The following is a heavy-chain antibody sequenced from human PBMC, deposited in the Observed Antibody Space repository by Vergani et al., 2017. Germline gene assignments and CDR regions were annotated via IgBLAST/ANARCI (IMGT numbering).Heavy chain of an antibody. CDR2: ISDGGETK. CDR1: GFIFSDYY. Sequence: QVQLVASGGGLVRPGGSLRLSCAASGFIFSDYYMTWIRQTPGKGLEWRAHISDGGETKMYAESLKGRFTVSRDNTNNLLILQMKTLKVDDTATYYCGRKQSPASLMDKPIDIWGQGTLVTVSS. D-gene: IGHD1/OR15-1a*01. J-gene: IGHJ5*02. V-gene: IGHV3-11*01. CDR3: GRKQSPASLMDKPIDI.